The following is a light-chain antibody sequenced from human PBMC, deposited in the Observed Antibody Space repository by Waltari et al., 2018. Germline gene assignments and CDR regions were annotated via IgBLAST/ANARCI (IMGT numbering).Light chain of an antibody. CDR1: RSDVGGHNY. V-gene: IGLV2-11*01. CDR2: DVS. Sequence: QPALHQPRSVSGSPGQSLAISCPGTRSDVGGHNYISWYQPHPGKAPKLMIYDVSKRPSGVPDRFSGSKSGNTASLTISGLQAEDEADYYCCSYAGSYTSWVFGGGTKLTVL. CDR3: CSYAGSYTSWV. J-gene: IGLJ3*02.